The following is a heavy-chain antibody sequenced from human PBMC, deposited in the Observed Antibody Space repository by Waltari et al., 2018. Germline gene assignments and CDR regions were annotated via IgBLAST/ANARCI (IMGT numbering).Heavy chain of an antibody. CDR3: ARDGLSSGWSNNWFDP. J-gene: IGHJ5*02. CDR1: GYTFTSYG. D-gene: IGHD6-19*01. CDR2: ISAYNGNA. Sequence: QVQLVQSGAEVKKPGASVKVSCKASGYTFTSYGISWVRQAPGQGLEWMGWISAYNGNANYAQKLQGRVTMTTDTSTSMAYMELRGLRSDDTAVYYCARDGLSSGWSNNWFDPWGQGTLVTVSS. V-gene: IGHV1-18*01.